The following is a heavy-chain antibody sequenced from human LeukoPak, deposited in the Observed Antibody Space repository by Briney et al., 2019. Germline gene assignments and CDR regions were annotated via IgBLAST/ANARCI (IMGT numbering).Heavy chain of an antibody. V-gene: IGHV3-73*01. CDR1: GFTFSGSA. Sequence: GGSLKLSCAASGFTFSGSAVHWVRQSSGKGLEWVGHIDKKDNLYATAYAESVKGRFTISRDDSKDTAFLHMDSLKTEDTALYYCTRDRGTYNWFDPWGQGTLVTVSA. CDR3: TRDRGTYNWFDP. J-gene: IGHJ5*02. D-gene: IGHD2-15*01. CDR2: IDKKDNLYAT.